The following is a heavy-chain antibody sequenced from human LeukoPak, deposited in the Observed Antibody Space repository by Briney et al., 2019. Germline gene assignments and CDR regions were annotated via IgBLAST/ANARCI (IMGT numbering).Heavy chain of an antibody. CDR2: IYHSGST. V-gene: IGHV4-38-2*02. CDR3: ARDSGTTGEVKFDP. CDR1: GYSISSGYY. D-gene: IGHD3-10*01. Sequence: SETLSLTCTVSGYSISSGYYWGWIRQPPGKGLEWIGNIYHSGSTYYNPSLKSRVTISVDTSKNQFSLKLMSVTAADTAVYYCARDSGTTGEVKFDPWGQGILVTVSS. J-gene: IGHJ5*02.